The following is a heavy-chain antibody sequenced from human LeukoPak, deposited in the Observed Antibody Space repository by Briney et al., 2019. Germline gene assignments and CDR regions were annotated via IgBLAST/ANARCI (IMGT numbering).Heavy chain of an antibody. Sequence: PSETPSLTCTVSGGSISSSSYCWGWIRQPPGKGLEWIGSIYYSGSTYYNPSLTSRVTISVDTSKNQFSLKLSSVTAADTAVYYCARHEVGATFDYWGQGTLVTVSS. CDR3: ARHEVGATFDY. CDR2: IYYSGST. J-gene: IGHJ4*02. V-gene: IGHV4-39*01. CDR1: GGSISSSSYC. D-gene: IGHD1-26*01.